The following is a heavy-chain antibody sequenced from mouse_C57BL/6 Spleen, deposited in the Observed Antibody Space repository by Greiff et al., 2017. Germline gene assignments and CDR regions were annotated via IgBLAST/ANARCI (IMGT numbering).Heavy chain of an antibody. D-gene: IGHD4-1*01. CDR1: GFTFSDYG. J-gene: IGHJ4*01. CDR3: ARELGLYYAMDY. V-gene: IGHV5-17*01. Sequence: EVKLMESGGGLVKPGGSLKLSCAASGFTFSDYGMHWVRQAPEKGLEWVAYISSGSSTIYYADTVKGRFTISRDNAKNTLFLQMTSLRSEDTAMYYCARELGLYYAMDYWGQGTSVTVSS. CDR2: ISSGSSTI.